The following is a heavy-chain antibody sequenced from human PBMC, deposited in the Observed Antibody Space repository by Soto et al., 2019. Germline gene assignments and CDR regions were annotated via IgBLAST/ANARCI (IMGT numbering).Heavy chain of an antibody. CDR1: GGSISSYY. J-gene: IGHJ4*02. Sequence: PSETLSLTCTVSGGSISSYYWSWIRQPPGKGLEWIGYIYYSGSTNYNPSLKSRVTISVDTSKNQFSLKLGSVTAADTAVYYCARLLGDTIFGVVTRVGYFDYWGQGTLVTVSS. CDR2: IYYSGST. CDR3: ARLLGDTIFGVVTRVGYFDY. V-gene: IGHV4-59*08. D-gene: IGHD3-3*01.